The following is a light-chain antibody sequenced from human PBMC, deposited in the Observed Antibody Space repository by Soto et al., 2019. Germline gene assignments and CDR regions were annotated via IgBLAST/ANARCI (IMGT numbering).Light chain of an antibody. CDR3: QSYDSSRSGYV. CDR2: GNS. J-gene: IGLJ1*01. CDR1: SSNIGAGYD. Sequence: QSVLTQPPSVSGAPGQRVTISCTGSSSNIGAGYDVHWYQQLPGTAPKLLIYGNSNRPSGVPDRFSGSKSGTSASLAITGLLAEDDDDYYCQSYDSSRSGYVFGTGTKLTVL. V-gene: IGLV1-40*01.